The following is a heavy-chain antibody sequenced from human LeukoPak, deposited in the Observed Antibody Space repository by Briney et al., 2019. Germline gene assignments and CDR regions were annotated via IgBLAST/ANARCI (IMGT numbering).Heavy chain of an antibody. CDR1: GGSISTYY. CDR3: ARHDRYYYGMDV. Sequence: SETLSLTCTVSGGSISTYYWSWIRQPPGKGLEWIGYIYYTGSSSYNPSLKSRVTISVDTSKNQLSLNLSLVTAADTAVYYCARHDRYYYGMDVWGQGTTVTAS. CDR2: IYYTGSS. J-gene: IGHJ6*02. V-gene: IGHV4-59*08.